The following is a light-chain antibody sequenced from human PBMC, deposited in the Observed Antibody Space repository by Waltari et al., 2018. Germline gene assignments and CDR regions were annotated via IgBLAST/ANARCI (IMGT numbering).Light chain of an antibody. J-gene: IGKJ3*01. CDR1: QSVLYSSNNKNY. CDR3: QQYYSTFT. CDR2: WAS. V-gene: IGKV4-1*01. Sequence: DIVMTQSPDSLAVSLGERAPINCKSRQSVLYSSNNKNYLAWYQQKPGQPPKLLIYWASTRESGVPDRFSGSGSGTDFTLTISSLQAEDVAVYYCQQYYSTFTFGPGTKVDIK.